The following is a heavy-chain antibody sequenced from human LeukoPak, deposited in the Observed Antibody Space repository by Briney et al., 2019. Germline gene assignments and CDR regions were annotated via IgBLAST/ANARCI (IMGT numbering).Heavy chain of an antibody. D-gene: IGHD2-15*01. CDR1: KFTFSYYA. CDR2: ISYDGTKE. V-gene: IGHV3-30*03. CDR3: ARGGPPPDIVVVVAGPPFDP. J-gene: IGHJ5*02. Sequence: GGSLRLSCAASKFTFSYYAMHWVRQAPGKGLEWVAVISYDGTKEYYADAVKGRFTISRDNSNNTLYLQMNGLRVEDTAVYYCARGGPPPDIVVVVAGPPFDPWGQGTLVTVSS.